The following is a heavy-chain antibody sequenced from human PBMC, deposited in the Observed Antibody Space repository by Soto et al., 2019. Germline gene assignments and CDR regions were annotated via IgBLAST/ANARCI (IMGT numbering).Heavy chain of an antibody. CDR3: AKGGPYYYYGMDV. V-gene: IGHV3-23*01. Sequence: GGSLRLSCAASVFNVVDYEMNWVRQAPGKGLEWISMITSGGSTYYADSVKGRFTISRDNSKNTLYLQMNSLRAEDTAVYYCAKGGPYYYYGMDVWGQGTTVTVS. CDR2: MITSGGST. J-gene: IGHJ6*02. CDR1: VFNVVDYE.